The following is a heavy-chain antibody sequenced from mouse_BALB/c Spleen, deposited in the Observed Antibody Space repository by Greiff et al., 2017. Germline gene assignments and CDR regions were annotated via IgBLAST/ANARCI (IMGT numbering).Heavy chain of an antibody. J-gene: IGHJ4*01. V-gene: IGHV5-9-4*01. CDR2: ISSGGSYT. Sequence: EVQRVESGGGLVKPGGSLKLSCAASGFTFSSYAMSWVRQSPEKRLEWVAEISSGGSYTYYPDTVTGRFTISRDNAKNTLYLEMSSLRSEDTAMYYCARDPGNFYAMDYWGQGTSVTVSS. CDR1: GFTFSSYA. D-gene: IGHD2-1*01. CDR3: ARDPGNFYAMDY.